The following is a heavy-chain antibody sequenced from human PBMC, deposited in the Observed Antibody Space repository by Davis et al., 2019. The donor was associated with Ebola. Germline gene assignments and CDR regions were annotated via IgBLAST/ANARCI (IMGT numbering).Heavy chain of an antibody. D-gene: IGHD2-2*01. CDR1: GFTFSSYA. Sequence: GGSLRLSCAASGFTFSSYAMSWVRQAPGKGLEWVSAISGSGGSTYYADSVKGRFTISRDNAKTPLYLQMNSLRAEDTAVYHCARDRRVVVVPAAIWGRYYYGMDVWGQGTTVTVS. CDR2: ISGSGGST. V-gene: IGHV3-23*01. CDR3: ARDRRVVVVPAAIWGRYYYGMDV. J-gene: IGHJ6*02.